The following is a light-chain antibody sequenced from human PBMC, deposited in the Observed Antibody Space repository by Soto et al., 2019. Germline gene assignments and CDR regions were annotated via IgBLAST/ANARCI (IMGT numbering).Light chain of an antibody. CDR1: QTVDTY. Sequence: DIVLTQSPATLSLSPGERATLSCRASQTVDTYLAWYQQKPGQAPRLLFYDASRRAPGIPPRFSGSGSGTDFTLTVSSLEPEDFAVYYCQQRKSRLTFGGGTKVEIK. V-gene: IGKV3-11*01. J-gene: IGKJ4*01. CDR3: QQRKSRLT. CDR2: DAS.